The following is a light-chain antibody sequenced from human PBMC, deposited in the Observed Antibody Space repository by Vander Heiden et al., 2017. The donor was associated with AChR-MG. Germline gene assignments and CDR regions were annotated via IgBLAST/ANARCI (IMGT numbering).Light chain of an antibody. CDR1: QSISSF. J-gene: IGKJ2*01. V-gene: IGKV1-39*01. CDR3: QQCDRTPHT. CDR2: AAS. Sequence: DIQMTQSPSSLSASVGDRVTITCRASQSISSFLNWYQHKPGIAPKLLIYAASSLQSGVPSRFSGSGSGTDYTLTISRLQPEDFATYYCQQCDRTPHTFGQGTKLEIK.